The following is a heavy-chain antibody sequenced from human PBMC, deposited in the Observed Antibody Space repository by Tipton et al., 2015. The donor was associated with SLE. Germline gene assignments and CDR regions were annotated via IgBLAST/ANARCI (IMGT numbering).Heavy chain of an antibody. J-gene: IGHJ1*01. V-gene: IGHV1-69*01. CDR2: IIPIFGTA. CDR3: ARGVKQLVRTEYFQH. Sequence: QVQLVQSGAEVKKPGSSVKVSCKASGGAFSSYAISWVRQAPGQGLEWMGGIIPIFGTANYAQKFQGRVAITTDESTSTAYMELSSLRSEDTAVYYCARGVKQLVRTEYFQHWGQGTLATVSS. CDR1: GGAFSSYA. D-gene: IGHD6-6*01.